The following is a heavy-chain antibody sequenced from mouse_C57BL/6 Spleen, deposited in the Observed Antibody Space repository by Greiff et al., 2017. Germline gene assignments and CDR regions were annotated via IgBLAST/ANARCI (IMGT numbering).Heavy chain of an antibody. CDR1: GYTFTDHI. CDR2: IYPVSGET. J-gene: IGHJ1*03. D-gene: IGHD1-1*01. CDR3: GGGTVVARDWYFDV. Sequence: QLQESGAELASPWASVTLSCKASGYTFTDHIMNWVKKRPGQGLEWIGRIYPVSGETNYTQNFMGKATFSVDRSSSTVYMVLNSLTSEAHAVYCCGGGTVVARDWYFDVWGTGTTVTVSS. V-gene: IGHV1-11*01.